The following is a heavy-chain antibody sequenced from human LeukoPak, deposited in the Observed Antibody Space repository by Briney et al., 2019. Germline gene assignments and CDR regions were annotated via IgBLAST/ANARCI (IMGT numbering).Heavy chain of an antibody. CDR2: INHSGST. D-gene: IGHD3-10*01. Sequence: KSSETLSLTCAVYGGSFSGYYWSWIRQPPGKGLGWIGEINHSGSTSHNPSLKSRVTISADTSKNQFSLRLSSVTAADTAVYYCARGSRYYGSGSYYPLAYWGQGTLVTVSS. J-gene: IGHJ4*02. CDR1: GGSFSGYY. CDR3: ARGSRYYGSGSYYPLAY. V-gene: IGHV4-34*01.